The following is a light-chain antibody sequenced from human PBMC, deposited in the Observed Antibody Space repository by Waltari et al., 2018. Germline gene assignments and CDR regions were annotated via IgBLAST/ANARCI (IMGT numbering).Light chain of an antibody. CDR2: AAS. J-gene: IGKJ1*01. V-gene: IGKV1-8*01. CDR3: QQYYTYPWT. Sequence: AIRMTRSPSSISASTGDRVTITCRANQGVSSDVAWYQQKPGKAPILLLYAASTLQSGVPSRFSGSGSRTDFTLTISCLQSEDFATFYCQQYYTYPWTFGQGTTVAVK. CDR1: QGVSSD.